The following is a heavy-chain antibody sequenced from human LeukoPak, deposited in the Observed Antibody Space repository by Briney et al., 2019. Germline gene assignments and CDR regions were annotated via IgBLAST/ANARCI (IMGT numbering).Heavy chain of an antibody. CDR1: GGTFSSYA. CDR3: ARESQTTTVTDAFDI. J-gene: IGHJ3*02. Sequence: GASVKVSCKASGGTFSSYAISWVRQAPGQGLEWMGGIIPIFGTANYAQKFQGRVTITADESTSTAYMELSSLRYEDTAVYYCARESQTTTVTDAFDIWGQGTMVTVSS. V-gene: IGHV1-69*13. CDR2: IIPIFGTA. D-gene: IGHD4-17*01.